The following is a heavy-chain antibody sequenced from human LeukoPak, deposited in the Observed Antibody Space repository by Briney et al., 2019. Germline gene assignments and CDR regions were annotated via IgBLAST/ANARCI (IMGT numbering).Heavy chain of an antibody. J-gene: IGHJ4*02. CDR2: INHSGST. CDR1: GGSFSGYF. CDR3: ARRGYCSSTSCYRPFDY. Sequence: SETLSLTCAVYGGSFSGYFWSWIRQPPGKGLEWIGEINHSGSTNYNPSLKSRVTISVDTSKNQFSLKLSSVTAADTAVYYCARRGYCSSTSCYRPFDYWGQGTLVTVSS. V-gene: IGHV4-34*01. D-gene: IGHD2-2*01.